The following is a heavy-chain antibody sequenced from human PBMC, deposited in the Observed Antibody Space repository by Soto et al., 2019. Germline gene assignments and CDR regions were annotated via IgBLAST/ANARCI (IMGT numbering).Heavy chain of an antibody. CDR2: IDNSGST. J-gene: IGHJ6*02. CDR3: ARDGSRGADLWSGDYPLYYYYGMDV. Sequence: SETLSLTWAASGGFISSYHWSWIRQPAGKGLEWIGRIDNSGSTNCNPSLQTRVTMSVDTSKNKFSLKLSSVTAADTAVYDGARDGSRGADLWSGDYPLYYYYGMDVWGQGTTVTVSS. D-gene: IGHD3-3*01. CDR1: GGFISSYH. V-gene: IGHV4-4*07.